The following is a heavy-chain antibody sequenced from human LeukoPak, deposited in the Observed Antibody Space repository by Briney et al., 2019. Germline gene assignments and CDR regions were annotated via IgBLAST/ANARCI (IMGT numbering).Heavy chain of an antibody. CDR3: ARDGGSSIDY. V-gene: IGHV3-30*03. CDR1: GFTFSSYG. Sequence: GGSLRLSCAASGFTFSSYGMHWVRQAPGKGLEWVAVLSYAGDYKFSADSVKGRFTISRDTSENMMYLQMNSLRAEDTAVYYCARDGGSSIDYWGQGALVTVSS. D-gene: IGHD6-13*01. J-gene: IGHJ4*02. CDR2: LSYAGDYK.